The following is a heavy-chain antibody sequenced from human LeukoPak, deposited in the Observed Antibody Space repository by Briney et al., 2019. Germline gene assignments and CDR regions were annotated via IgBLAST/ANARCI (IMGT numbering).Heavy chain of an antibody. D-gene: IGHD3-22*01. Sequence: GGSLRLSCAASGFTFSSYGMSWVRQAPGKGLEWASGISGSGGSTYYADSVKGRFTISRDNSKNTLYLQMNSLRAEDTAVYYCAKVLGWSYYDSSGYFDYWGQGTLVTVSS. V-gene: IGHV3-23*01. CDR1: GFTFSSYG. J-gene: IGHJ4*02. CDR3: AKVLGWSYYDSSGYFDY. CDR2: ISGSGGST.